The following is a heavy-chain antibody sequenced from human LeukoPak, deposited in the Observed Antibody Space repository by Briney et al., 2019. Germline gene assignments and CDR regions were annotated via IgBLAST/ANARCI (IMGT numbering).Heavy chain of an antibody. D-gene: IGHD3-3*01. V-gene: IGHV5-51*01. CDR3: ARSINFWSGYYYESFDY. Sequence: GESLKISCKGSGYSFTSYWIGWVRRMPAKGLEWVGIIYPGDSDTRYSPSFQGQVTISADKSISTAYLQWSSLKASDTAMYYCARSINFWSGYYYESFDYWGQGTLVTVSS. CDR2: IYPGDSDT. CDR1: GYSFTSYW. J-gene: IGHJ4*02.